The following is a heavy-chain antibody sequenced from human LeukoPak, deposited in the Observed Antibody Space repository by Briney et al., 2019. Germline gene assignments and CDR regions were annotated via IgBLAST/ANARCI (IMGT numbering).Heavy chain of an antibody. CDR1: GGSISSYY. V-gene: IGHV4-4*07. J-gene: IGHJ4*02. CDR3: ARDGVGYSYRFDY. Sequence: PSETLSLTCTVSGGSISSYYWSWIRQPAGKGLEWIGRIYASGSTNYNPSLKSRVTMSVDTSTNQFPMKLSSVNAAATAVYYCARDGVGYSYRFDYWGQGTLVTVSS. CDR2: IYASGST. D-gene: IGHD5-18*01.